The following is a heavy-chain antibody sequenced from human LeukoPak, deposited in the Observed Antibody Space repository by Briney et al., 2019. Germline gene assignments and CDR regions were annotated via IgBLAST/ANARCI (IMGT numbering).Heavy chain of an antibody. CDR2: IYHSGST. CDR3: ARERLGMVGATGDYFDY. J-gene: IGHJ4*02. Sequence: SETLSLTCTVSGYSISSGYYWGWIRQPPGKGLEWIGSIYHSGSTYYNPSLKSRVTISVDTSKNQFSLKLSSVTAADTAVYHCARERLGMVGATGDYFDYWGQGTLVTVSS. CDR1: GYSISSGYY. D-gene: IGHD1-26*01. V-gene: IGHV4-38-2*02.